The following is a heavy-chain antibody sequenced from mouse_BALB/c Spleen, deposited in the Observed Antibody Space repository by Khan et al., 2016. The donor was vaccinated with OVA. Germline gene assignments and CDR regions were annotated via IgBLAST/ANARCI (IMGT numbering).Heavy chain of an antibody. CDR1: GFNIKDYY. CDR3: TRDGYSPWFAY. CDR2: IDPENGNT. D-gene: IGHD2-3*01. J-gene: IGHJ3*01. V-gene: IGHV14-1*02. Sequence: VQLKESGAELVRPGALVKLSCKASGFNIKDYYIHWVKQRPEQGLEWIGGIDPENGNTIYDPKFQGKASIPADTSSNTAYLQLSSLTSEDTAVYYCTRDGYSPWFAYWGQGTLVTVSA.